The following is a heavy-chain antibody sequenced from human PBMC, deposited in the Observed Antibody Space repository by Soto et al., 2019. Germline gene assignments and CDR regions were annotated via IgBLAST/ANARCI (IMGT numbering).Heavy chain of an antibody. CDR2: IYYSGST. CDR3: ARDNILGILYGGMDV. D-gene: IGHD3-3*01. Sequence: PSETLSLTCTVSGGSISSGDYYWSWIRQPPGKGLEWIVYIYYSGSTYYNPSLKSRVTISVDTSKNQFSLKLSSVTAADTAVYYCARDNILGILYGGMDVSGQGTTVTVAS. J-gene: IGHJ6*02. CDR1: GGSISSGDYY. V-gene: IGHV4-30-4*01.